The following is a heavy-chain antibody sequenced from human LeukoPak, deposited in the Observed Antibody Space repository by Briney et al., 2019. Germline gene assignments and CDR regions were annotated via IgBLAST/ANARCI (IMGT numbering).Heavy chain of an antibody. Sequence: PGRSLRLSCAASGFTFSSYGMHWVRQAPGQGLEWVAFISYDGSNKYYPDSVKGRFTISRDNSKKTVYLQMNRLRAEDTAVYCCAKEIEASPGDMVTDYWGQGTLVTVSS. CDR1: GFTFSSYG. V-gene: IGHV3-30*18. CDR3: AKEIEASPGDMVTDY. J-gene: IGHJ4*02. D-gene: IGHD5-18*01. CDR2: ISYDGSNK.